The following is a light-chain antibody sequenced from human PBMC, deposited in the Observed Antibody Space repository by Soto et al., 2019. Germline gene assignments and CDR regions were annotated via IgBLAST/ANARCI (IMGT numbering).Light chain of an antibody. CDR3: QQYGSSLFT. CDR1: QSVSSSY. CDR2: GAS. Sequence: EIVLTQSPGTLSLSPGERATLSCRASQSVSSSYLAWYQQKPGQAPRLLIYGASSRATGIPHRFSGSGSGADFTLTISRLEPEDFAVYYCQQYGSSLFTFGGGTKVEIK. V-gene: IGKV3-20*01. J-gene: IGKJ4*01.